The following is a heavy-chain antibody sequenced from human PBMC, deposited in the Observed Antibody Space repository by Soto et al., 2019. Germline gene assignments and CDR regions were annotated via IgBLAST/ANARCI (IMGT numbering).Heavy chain of an antibody. CDR2: IGSDGVRD. J-gene: IGHJ4*02. Sequence: QVQLVESGGGVVQPGGSLRLSCAASGFTFGRHGMHWVRQAPGKGLEWVAVIGSDGVRDSYGDSVKGRFTISRDNGQNTLYWQMNSLRDDETAVYYCASDDDYADNGLDYWGQGTLVTVSS. V-gene: IGHV3-33*01. CDR1: GFTFGRHG. D-gene: IGHD4-17*01. CDR3: ASDDDYADNGLDY.